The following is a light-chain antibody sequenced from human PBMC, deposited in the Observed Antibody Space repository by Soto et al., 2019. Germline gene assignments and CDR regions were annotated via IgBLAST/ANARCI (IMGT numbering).Light chain of an antibody. Sequence: DIQMTQSPSSLSASVGDTVTITCRASQAISNSLAWYQQKPGRVPELLIFAASTLQSGVPSRFSGSGSGTDFTLTISSLQPEDVAVYYCQKYHSPPFTFGQGTELEIK. J-gene: IGKJ2*01. CDR1: QAISNS. CDR3: QKYHSPPFT. V-gene: IGKV1-27*01. CDR2: AAS.